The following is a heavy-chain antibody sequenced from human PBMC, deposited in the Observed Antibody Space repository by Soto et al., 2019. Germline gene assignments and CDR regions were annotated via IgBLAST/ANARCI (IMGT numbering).Heavy chain of an antibody. V-gene: IGHV3-30-3*01. D-gene: IGHD6-19*01. CDR1: GFTFSSYA. CDR3: ARDTEPYSSGWLLDY. Sequence: PGGSLRLSCAASGFTFSSYAMHWVRQAPGKGLEWVAVISYDGSNKYYADSVKGRFTISRDNSKNTLYLQMNSLRAEDTAVYYCARDTEPYSSGWLLDYWGQGTLVTVSS. CDR2: ISYDGSNK. J-gene: IGHJ4*02.